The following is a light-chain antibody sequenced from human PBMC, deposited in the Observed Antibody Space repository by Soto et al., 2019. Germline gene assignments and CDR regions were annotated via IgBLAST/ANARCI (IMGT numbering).Light chain of an antibody. V-gene: IGKV1-5*03. J-gene: IGKJ4*01. CDR3: QQYDSYPLT. CDR2: KTS. Sequence: DIQMTQSPSTLSASVGDRVAITCRASQSISSWLAWYKKKPGKAPNLLIYKTSSLESGVPSRFSGSGSGTEFTLTVNSLQPDDFATYYCQQYDSYPLTFGGGTKVDIK. CDR1: QSISSW.